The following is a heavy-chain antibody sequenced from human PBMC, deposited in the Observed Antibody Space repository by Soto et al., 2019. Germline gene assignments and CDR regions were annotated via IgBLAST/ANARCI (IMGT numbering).Heavy chain of an antibody. CDR2: VYYSGST. CDR1: GGSFSSDNYF. CDR3: ARAFYDILSGYYRSPFDY. Sequence: PSETLSLTCTVSGGSFSSDNYFWGWIRQPPGKELDWIGSVYYSGSTYFNPSLKSRVTISVDTSKNQFSLRLSSVTAADTAVYYCARAFYDILSGYYRSPFDYWGQGTLVTVSS. D-gene: IGHD3-9*01. J-gene: IGHJ4*02. V-gene: IGHV4-39*01.